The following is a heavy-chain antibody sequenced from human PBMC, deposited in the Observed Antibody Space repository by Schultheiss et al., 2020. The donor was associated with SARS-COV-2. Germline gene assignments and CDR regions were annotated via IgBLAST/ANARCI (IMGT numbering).Heavy chain of an antibody. CDR3: ARGALAYYDFWSGYYSRFDP. Sequence: GESLKISCAASGFTFSSYAMSWVRQAPGKGLEWVSLISDSGDTTYYADSVKGRFTISRDNAKNTLYLQMNGLRGEDTAVYFCARGALAYYDFWSGYYSRFDPWGQGTLVTVSS. CDR2: ISDSGDTT. V-gene: IGHV3-23*01. CDR1: GFTFSSYA. D-gene: IGHD3-3*01. J-gene: IGHJ5*02.